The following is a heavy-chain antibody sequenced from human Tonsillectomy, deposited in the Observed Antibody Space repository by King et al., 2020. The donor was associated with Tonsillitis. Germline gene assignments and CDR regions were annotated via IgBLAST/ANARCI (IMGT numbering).Heavy chain of an antibody. CDR1: GFTFSSFG. CDR3: ARRGESNGYGAFDY. Sequence: VQLVESGGGVVQPGGSLRLSCAASGFTFSSFGMHWVRQAPGKGLEWVAFIRNDGSDKYNADPVKGRFTISRDNSKNTLYLQMNSLRPEDTAVYYCARRGESNGYGAFDYWGQGTLVTVSS. V-gene: IGHV3-30*02. J-gene: IGHJ4*02. D-gene: IGHD3-22*01. CDR2: IRNDGSDK.